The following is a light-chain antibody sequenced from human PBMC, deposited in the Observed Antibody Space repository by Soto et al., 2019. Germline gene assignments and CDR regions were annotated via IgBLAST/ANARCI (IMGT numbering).Light chain of an antibody. J-gene: IGLJ3*02. CDR1: SSDVGSYNR. Sequence: QAVVTQPPSVSGSPGQSVTISCTGTSSDVGSYNRVSWYQQPPGTAPKLMIYEVSNRPSGVPGRFSGSKSGNTASLTISGLQAEDEADYYFSSYTGSSTFVVFGGGTKLTVL. V-gene: IGLV2-18*02. CDR3: SSYTGSSTFVV. CDR2: EVS.